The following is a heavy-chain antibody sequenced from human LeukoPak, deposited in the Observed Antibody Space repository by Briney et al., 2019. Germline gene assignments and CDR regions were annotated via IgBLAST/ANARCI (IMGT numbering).Heavy chain of an antibody. V-gene: IGHV1-69*13. CDR2: IIPIFGTA. CDR1: GGTFSSYA. CDR3: ARDPREHYDFGSGYSLRWFDP. Sequence: SVKVSCKASGGTFSSYAISWVRQAPGQGLEWMGGIIPIFGTANYAQKFQGRVTITADESTSTAYMELSSLRSEDTAVYYCARDPREHYDFGSGYSLRWFDPWGQGTLVTVSS. D-gene: IGHD3-3*01. J-gene: IGHJ5*02.